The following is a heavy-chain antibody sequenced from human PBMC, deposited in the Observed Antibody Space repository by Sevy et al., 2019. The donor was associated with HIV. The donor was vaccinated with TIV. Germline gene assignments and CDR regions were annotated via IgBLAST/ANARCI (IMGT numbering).Heavy chain of an antibody. V-gene: IGHV6-1*01. J-gene: IGHJ6*02. Sequence: QSQTFSLTCAISGDSVSSNSAAWNWIRQSPSRGLEWLGRTYYRSKWYNDYAVSMKSRITINPDTSKNQFSLQLNSVTPEDTAVYYCARARGIVVVPAALRALGMDVWGQGTTVTVSS. CDR3: ARARGIVVVPAALRALGMDV. CDR2: TYYRSKWYN. CDR1: GDSVSSNSAA. D-gene: IGHD2-2*01.